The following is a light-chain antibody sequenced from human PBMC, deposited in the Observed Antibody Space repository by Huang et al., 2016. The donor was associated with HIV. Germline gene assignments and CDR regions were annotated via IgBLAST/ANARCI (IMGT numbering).Light chain of an antibody. V-gene: IGKV3-20*01. J-gene: IGKJ1*01. Sequence: DIVLTQSPGTLSLSPGERATLSCRASQSVSSSHLAWYQQKAGQSPRLLIYGASSRASGTPNRFSGSGSGTDFTLTISRLDPEDFAVYYCQQYGTSTSTFGQGTRVEVK. CDR3: QQYGTSTST. CDR2: GAS. CDR1: QSVSSSH.